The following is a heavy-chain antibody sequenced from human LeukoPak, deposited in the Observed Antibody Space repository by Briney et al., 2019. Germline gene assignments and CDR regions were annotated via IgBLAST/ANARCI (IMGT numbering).Heavy chain of an antibody. CDR2: ISYDGSNK. Sequence: GGSLRLSCAASGFTFSSYGMHWVRQAPGKGLEWVAVISYDGSNKYYADSVKGRFTISRDNSKNTLYLQMNSLRAEDTAVYYCAKDRLSSSVLDYWGQGTLVTVSS. V-gene: IGHV3-30*18. CDR3: AKDRLSSSVLDY. CDR1: GFTFSSYG. D-gene: IGHD6-6*01. J-gene: IGHJ4*02.